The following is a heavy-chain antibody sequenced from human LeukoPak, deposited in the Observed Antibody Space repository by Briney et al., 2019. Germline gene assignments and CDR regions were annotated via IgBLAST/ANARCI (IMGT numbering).Heavy chain of an antibody. J-gene: IGHJ4*02. CDR2: IYYSGST. CDR3: ARWQWAYFDY. V-gene: IGHV4-39*07. D-gene: IGHD6-19*01. Sequence: PSETLSLTCTVSGGSISSSSYYWGWIRQPPGKGLEWIGSIYYSGSTYYNPSLKSRVTISVDTSKNQFSLKLSSVTAADTAVYYCARWQWAYFDYWGQGTLVTVSS. CDR1: GGSISSSSYY.